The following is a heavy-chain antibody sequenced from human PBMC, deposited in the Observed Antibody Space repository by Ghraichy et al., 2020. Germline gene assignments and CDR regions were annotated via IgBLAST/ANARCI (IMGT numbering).Heavy chain of an antibody. CDR3: ASGGGRMATINPVGY. CDR2: IIPIFGTA. J-gene: IGHJ4*02. CDR1: GGTFSSYA. Sequence: SVKVSCKASGGTFSSYAISWVRQAPGQGLEWMGGIIPIFGTANYAQKFQGRVTITADESTSTAYMELSSLRSEDTAVYYCASGGGRMATINPVGYWGQGTVVTVSS. D-gene: IGHD5-24*01. V-gene: IGHV1-69*13.